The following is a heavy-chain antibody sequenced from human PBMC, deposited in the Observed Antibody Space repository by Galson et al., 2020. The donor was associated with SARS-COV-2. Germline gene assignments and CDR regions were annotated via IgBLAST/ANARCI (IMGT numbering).Heavy chain of an antibody. V-gene: IGHV4-59*08. CDR3: ARHGEPEYQLLQPEYFQH. CDR1: GGSISSYY. Sequence: SETLSLTCTVSGGSISSYYWSWIRQPPGKGLEWIGYIYYSGSTNYNPSLKSRVTISVDTSKNQFSLQLSSVTAADTAVYYCARHGEPEYQLLQPEYFQHWGQGTLVTVSS. CDR2: IYYSGST. J-gene: IGHJ1*01. D-gene: IGHD2-2*01.